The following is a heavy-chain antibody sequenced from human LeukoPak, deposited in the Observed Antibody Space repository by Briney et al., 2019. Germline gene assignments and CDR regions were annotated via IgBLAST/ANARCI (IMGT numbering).Heavy chain of an antibody. V-gene: IGHV3-21*01. CDR3: ARGSSSGWYYFDY. CDR2: ISSSSSYI. Sequence: GGSLRLSCAASGFTFSSYSMNWVRQAPVKGLEWVSSISSSSSYIYYADSVKGRFTISRDNAKNSLYLQMNSLRAEDTAVYYCARGSSSGWYYFDYWGQGTLVTVSS. J-gene: IGHJ4*02. D-gene: IGHD6-19*01. CDR1: GFTFSSYS.